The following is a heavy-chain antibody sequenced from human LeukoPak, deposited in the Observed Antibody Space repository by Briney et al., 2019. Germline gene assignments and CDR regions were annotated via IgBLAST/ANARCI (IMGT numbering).Heavy chain of an antibody. CDR2: INPNSGGT. D-gene: IGHD3-10*01. Sequence: ASVKGSCKASGYTFTGYYMHWVRQAPGQGLEWMGWINPNSGGTNYAQKFQGWVTMTRDTSISTAYMELSRLRSDDTAVYYCARGVLSWFGKDDAFDIWGQGTMVTVSS. V-gene: IGHV1-2*04. CDR3: ARGVLSWFGKDDAFDI. CDR1: GYTFTGYY. J-gene: IGHJ3*02.